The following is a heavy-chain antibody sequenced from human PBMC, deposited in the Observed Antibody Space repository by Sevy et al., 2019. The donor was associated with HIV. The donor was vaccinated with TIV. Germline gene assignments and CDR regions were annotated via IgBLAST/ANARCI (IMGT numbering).Heavy chain of an antibody. CDR3: ARSLAGLHFDL. V-gene: IGHV3-7*03. D-gene: IGHD6-19*01. Sequence: GGSLRLSCAASGFTFRSYWMSWVRQAPGKGLEWVANIKQDGSEKYYVDSVKGRVTISRDNAKNSLYLQMSSLKTEDTAVYYCARSLAGLHFDLWGQGALVTVSS. J-gene: IGHJ4*02. CDR1: GFTFRSYW. CDR2: IKQDGSEK.